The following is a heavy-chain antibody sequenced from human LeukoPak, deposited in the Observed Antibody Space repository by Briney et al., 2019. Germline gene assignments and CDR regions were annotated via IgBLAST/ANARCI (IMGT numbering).Heavy chain of an antibody. V-gene: IGHV3-30*02. Sequence: SGGSLRLSCAASGFTFTSYGMHWVRQAPGKGLEWVAFIRNDGGNKYYADSVKGRFTISRDNSKNTLYLQMNSLRAEDTAVYYCAKENQHSSSWYGPAFDIWGQGTMVTVSS. CDR2: IRNDGGNK. J-gene: IGHJ3*02. CDR3: AKENQHSSSWYGPAFDI. D-gene: IGHD6-13*01. CDR1: GFTFTSYG.